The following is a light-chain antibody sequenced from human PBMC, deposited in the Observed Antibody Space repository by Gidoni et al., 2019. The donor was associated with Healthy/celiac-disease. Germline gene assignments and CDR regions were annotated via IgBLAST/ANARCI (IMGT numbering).Light chain of an antibody. CDR2: EVS. CDR1: SSDVGGYND. J-gene: IGLJ1*01. Sequence: QSALTQPASVSGSPGQSITISCTGTSSDVGGYNDVSWYQQHPGKAPKLMIYEVSHRPSGVSKRFSGSKSGNTASLTISGLQAEDEADYYCSSYTSSSTLYVFGTGTKVTVL. CDR3: SSYTSSSTLYV. V-gene: IGLV2-14*01.